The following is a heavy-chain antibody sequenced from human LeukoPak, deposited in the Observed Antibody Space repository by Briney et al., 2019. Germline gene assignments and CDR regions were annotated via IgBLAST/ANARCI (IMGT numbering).Heavy chain of an antibody. CDR2: IYYSGST. D-gene: IGHD1-14*01. CDR3: ASGTGPDAFDI. V-gene: IGHV4-30-4*01. Sequence: PSETLSLTCTVSGGSISSGDYYWSWIRQPPGKGLEWIGYIYYSGSTYYNPSLKSRVTMSVDTSKNQFSLKLSSVTAADTAVYYCASGTGPDAFDIWGQGTMVTVSS. J-gene: IGHJ3*02. CDR1: GGSISSGDYY.